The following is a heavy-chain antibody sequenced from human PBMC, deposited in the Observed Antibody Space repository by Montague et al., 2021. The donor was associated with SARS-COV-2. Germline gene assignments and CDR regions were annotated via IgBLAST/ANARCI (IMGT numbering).Heavy chain of an antibody. CDR3: ARASGKKTIFGVVISYFDY. CDR2: IYYSGST. J-gene: IGHJ4*02. V-gene: IGHV4-31*03. CDR1: GGSINSGGYY. D-gene: IGHD3-3*01. Sequence: TLSLTCTVSGGSINSGGYYWSWIRQHPGKGLEWIGYIYYSGSTYYNPSLKSRVTISVDTSKNQFSLKLSSVTAADTAVYYCARASGKKTIFGVVISYFDYWGQGTLVTVSS.